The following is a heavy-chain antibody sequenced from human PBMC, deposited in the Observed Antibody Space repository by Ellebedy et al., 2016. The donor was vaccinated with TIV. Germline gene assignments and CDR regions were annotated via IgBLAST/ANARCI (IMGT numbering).Heavy chain of an antibody. D-gene: IGHD3-16*01. CDR1: AFTFSTLA. J-gene: IGHJ5*02. CDR2: IPVLRVGVNT. CDR3: AKDDDVSVRIRFDP. V-gene: IGHV3-23*01. Sequence: PGGSLRLSCAASAFTFSTLAMSWVRQAPGTELEWVSTIPVLRVGVNTYYADSVRGRFTISRDDSKNTLYLQMNSLRAEDTAVYYCAKDDDVSVRIRFDPWGQGTLVTVSS.